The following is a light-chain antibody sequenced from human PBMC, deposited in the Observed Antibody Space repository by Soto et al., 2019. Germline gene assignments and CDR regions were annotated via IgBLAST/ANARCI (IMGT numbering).Light chain of an antibody. V-gene: IGKV3-20*01. J-gene: IGKJ2*01. CDR2: GTS. Sequence: EIVLTQSPGTLSLSPGERATLSCRASQSVSSSYLAWYQQKPGQAPRLLIYGTSTRATGIPDRFSGSGSGTDFTLTISRLEPGDFAVYYCQQYGGSPYAFGQGTKLETK. CDR1: QSVSSSY. CDR3: QQYGGSPYA.